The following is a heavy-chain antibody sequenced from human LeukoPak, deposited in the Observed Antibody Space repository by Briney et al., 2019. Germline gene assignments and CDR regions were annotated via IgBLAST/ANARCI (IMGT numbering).Heavy chain of an antibody. CDR2: IYSGGST. Sequence: GGSLRLSCAVSGFTVSSNYMSWVRQAPGKGLEWVSVIYSGGSTYYADSVKGRFTISRDNSKNTLYLQMNSLRAEDTAVYYCAREPDYYDSSGYWDYWGQGTLVTVSS. CDR1: GFTVSSNY. CDR3: AREPDYYDSSGYWDY. V-gene: IGHV3-53*01. J-gene: IGHJ4*02. D-gene: IGHD3-22*01.